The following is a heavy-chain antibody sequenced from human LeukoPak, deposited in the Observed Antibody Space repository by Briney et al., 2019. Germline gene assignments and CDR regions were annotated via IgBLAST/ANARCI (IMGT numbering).Heavy chain of an antibody. J-gene: IGHJ4*02. V-gene: IGHV3-48*03. CDR3: ASRRAVTFDY. D-gene: IGHD6-19*01. CDR1: GFTFSSYE. CDR2: ISSSGSTI. Sequence: GGSLRLSCAASGFTFSSYEMNWVRQAPGKGLEWVSYISSSGSTIYYADSVKGRFTISRDNAKNSLYLQMNSLRAEDTAVYYCASRRAVTFDYWGRGTLVTVSS.